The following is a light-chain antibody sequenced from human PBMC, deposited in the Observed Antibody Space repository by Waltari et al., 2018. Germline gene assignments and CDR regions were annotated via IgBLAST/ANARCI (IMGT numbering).Light chain of an antibody. CDR3: QQSYSMPYT. J-gene: IGKJ2*01. V-gene: IGKV1-39*01. CDR1: QTISTN. CDR2: VAS. Sequence: DTVTITCRASQTISTNLNWYQQKPGKAPKLLIYVASSLQSWVPSRFSGSGSGTDFILTIKSLQPEDFATYSCQQSYSMPYTFGQGTKLEMK.